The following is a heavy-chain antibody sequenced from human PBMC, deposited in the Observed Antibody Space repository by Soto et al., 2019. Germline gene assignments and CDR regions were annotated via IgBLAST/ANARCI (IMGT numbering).Heavy chain of an antibody. CDR1: GGSFSGYY. V-gene: IGHV4-34*01. D-gene: IGHD6-19*01. J-gene: IGHJ4*02. Sequence: QVQLQQWGAGLLKPSETLSLTCAVYGGSFSGYYWSWIRQPPGKGLEWIGEINHSGSTNYNPSLKSRVTMLVDTSKNQFSLKLSSVTAADTAVYYCAGGWFFDYWGQGTLVTVSS. CDR3: AGGWFFDY. CDR2: INHSGST.